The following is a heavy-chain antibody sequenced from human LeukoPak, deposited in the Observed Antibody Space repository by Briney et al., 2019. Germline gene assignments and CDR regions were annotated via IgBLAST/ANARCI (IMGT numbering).Heavy chain of an antibody. J-gene: IGHJ4*02. Sequence: GGSLRLSCAASGFTFSSYEMNWVRQAPGKGLEWVANIKQDGSEKYYVASVKGRFTISRDNAKNSLYLQMNSLRAEDTAVYYCARDALIVPTLGYWGQGTLVTVSS. D-gene: IGHD3-22*01. V-gene: IGHV3-7*01. CDR3: ARDALIVPTLGY. CDR2: IKQDGSEK. CDR1: GFTFSSYE.